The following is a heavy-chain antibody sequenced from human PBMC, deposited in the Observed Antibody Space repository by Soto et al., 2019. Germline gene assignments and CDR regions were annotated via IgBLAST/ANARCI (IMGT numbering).Heavy chain of an antibody. CDR1: GGSISSYY. CDR2: IYYSGST. Sequence: SETLSLTCTVSGGSISSYYWSWIRQPPGKGLEWIGSIYYSGSTYYNPSLKSRVTISVDTSKNQFSLKLSSVTASDTAVFYCASRRVVVTGTTDYWGQGTLVTVSS. CDR3: ASRRVVVTGTTDY. D-gene: IGHD2-21*02. V-gene: IGHV4-39*01. J-gene: IGHJ4*02.